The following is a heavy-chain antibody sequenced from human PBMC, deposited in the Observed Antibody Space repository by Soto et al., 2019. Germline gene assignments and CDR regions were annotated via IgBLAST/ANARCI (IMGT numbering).Heavy chain of an antibody. CDR3: ARASITIFGVVTEFDY. V-gene: IGHV5-51*01. Sequence: GESLKISCKGSGYSFTSYWIGWVRQMPGKGLEWMGIIYPGDSDTRYSPSFQGQVTISADKSISTAYLQWSSLKASDTAMYYCARASITIFGVVTEFDYWGQGTLVTVSS. CDR1: GYSFTSYW. CDR2: IYPGDSDT. D-gene: IGHD3-3*01. J-gene: IGHJ4*02.